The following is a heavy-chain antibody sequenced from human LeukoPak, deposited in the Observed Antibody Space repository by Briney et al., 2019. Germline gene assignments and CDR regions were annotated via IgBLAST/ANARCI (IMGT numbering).Heavy chain of an antibody. J-gene: IGHJ4*02. V-gene: IGHV6-1*01. CDR3: TRGAPVGSSREFDY. CDR1: GDSVSNNNVA. Sequence: SQTLSLTCAISGDSVSNNNVAWNWIRQSPLSGLEWLGRTYYKSKWSNDYAEFVKGRITINPDTSKNQFSLQLNSVTPEDTAVYYCTRGAPVGSSREFDYWGQGTLVTVSS. D-gene: IGHD5-24*01. CDR2: TYYKSKWSN.